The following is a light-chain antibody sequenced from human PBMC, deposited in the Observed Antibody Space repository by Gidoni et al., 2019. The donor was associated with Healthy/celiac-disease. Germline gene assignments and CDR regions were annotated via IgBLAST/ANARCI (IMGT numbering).Light chain of an antibody. CDR3: QQYNNWPPPIA. J-gene: IGKJ5*01. CDR1: QSVSSN. V-gene: IGKV3D-15*01. CDR2: GAS. Sequence: DIVMTQSPATLSVSPGERATLSCRASQSVSSNLAWFQQKPGQAPRLLIYGASTRATGIPARFSGSGSGTDFALTISSLQSEEFAVYYCQQYNNWPPPIAFGQGTRLEIK.